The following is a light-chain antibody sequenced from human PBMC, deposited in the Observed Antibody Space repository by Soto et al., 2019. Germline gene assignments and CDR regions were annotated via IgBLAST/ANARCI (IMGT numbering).Light chain of an antibody. Sequence: QSVLTQPPSVSGAPGQRVSISCTGSSSNIGAGYDVHWYQQLPGAAPKLLIYGRSNRPSGVPDRFSGSKSGTSASLAITGLQAEDEADYYCQSYDSSLSVVFGGGTQLTVL. CDR3: QSYDSSLSVV. J-gene: IGLJ2*01. CDR2: GRS. CDR1: SSNIGAGYD. V-gene: IGLV1-40*01.